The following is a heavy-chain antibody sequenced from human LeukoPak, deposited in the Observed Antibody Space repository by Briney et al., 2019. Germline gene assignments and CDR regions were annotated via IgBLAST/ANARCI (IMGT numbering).Heavy chain of an antibody. CDR2: IYLTGT. V-gene: IGHV4-59*08. D-gene: IGHD3-16*02. Sequence: SETLSLTCTVSGGSIGTYYWSWIRQSPGKGLEWIGYIYLTGTRYNPYLQSRVTISLVTTRNQFFLKISSVTAADTAVYYCARHIGGGIEDMDVWGKGTKVTVSS. CDR1: GGSIGTYY. J-gene: IGHJ6*03. CDR3: ARHIGGGIEDMDV.